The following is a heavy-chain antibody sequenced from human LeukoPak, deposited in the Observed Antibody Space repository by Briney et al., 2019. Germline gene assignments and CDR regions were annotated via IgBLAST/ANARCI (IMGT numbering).Heavy chain of an antibody. CDR3: ARVGLSKYSSSWVGAYFDY. V-gene: IGHV4-4*07. CDR2: IYTSGST. CDR1: GGSISSYY. D-gene: IGHD6-6*01. Sequence: PSETLSLTCTVSGGSISSYYWSWIRQPAGKGLEWIGRIYTSGSTNYNPSLKSRVTMSVDTSENQFSLKLSSVTAADTAVYYCARVGLSKYSSSWVGAYFDYWAREPWSPSPQ. J-gene: IGHJ4*02.